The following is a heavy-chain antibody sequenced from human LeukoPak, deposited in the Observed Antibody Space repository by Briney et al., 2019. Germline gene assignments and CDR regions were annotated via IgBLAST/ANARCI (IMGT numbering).Heavy chain of an antibody. CDR1: GGSISSYY. V-gene: IGHV4-59*01. Sequence: SETLSLTCTVSGGSISSYYWSWIRQPPGKGLEWIGYIYYSGSTNYNPSLKSRVTISVDTSKNQFSLKLSSVTAADTAVYYCARDLNGSGSNINWFDPWGQGTLVTVSS. CDR3: ARDLNGSGSNINWFDP. D-gene: IGHD3-10*01. J-gene: IGHJ5*02. CDR2: IYYSGST.